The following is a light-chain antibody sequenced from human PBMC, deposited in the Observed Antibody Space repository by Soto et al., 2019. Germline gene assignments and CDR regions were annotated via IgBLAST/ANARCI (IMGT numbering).Light chain of an antibody. CDR3: ATWDDSLDVHV. J-gene: IGLJ1*01. Sequence: QSVLTQPPSASGTPGQTITISCSGGSSNIGINTVNWYEHLPGTAPRLLIYGNNQRPSGVPDRFPGSKSGTSASLAISGLQSEDEGHYYWATWDDSLDVHVFGTGTKVTVL. CDR1: SSNIGINT. CDR2: GNN. V-gene: IGLV1-44*01.